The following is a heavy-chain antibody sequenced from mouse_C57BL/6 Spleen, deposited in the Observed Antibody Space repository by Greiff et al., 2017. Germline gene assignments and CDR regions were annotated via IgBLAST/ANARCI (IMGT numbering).Heavy chain of an antibody. CDR2: IYPGDGDT. V-gene: IGHV1-82*01. CDR3: ARSGYSNYPDY. Sequence: QVQLQQSGPELVKPGASVKISCKASGYAFSSSWMNWVKQRPGKGLEWIGRIYPGDGDTNYNGKFKGKATLTADKSSSTAYMQLSSLTSEDSAVYFCARSGYSNYPDYWGQGTTLTVSS. D-gene: IGHD2-5*01. CDR1: GYAFSSSW. J-gene: IGHJ2*01.